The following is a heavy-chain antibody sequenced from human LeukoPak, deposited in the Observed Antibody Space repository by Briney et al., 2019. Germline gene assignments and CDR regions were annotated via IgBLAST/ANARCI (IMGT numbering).Heavy chain of an antibody. Sequence: SVKVSCKASGGTFSNYAISWVQQAPGQGLEWMGGIIPIFGTANYAQKFQGRVTITADKSTSTAYMELSSLRSEDTAVYYCARVRIAAAGTSFDYWGQGTLVTVSS. CDR1: GGTFSNYA. D-gene: IGHD6-13*01. CDR2: IIPIFGTA. CDR3: ARVRIAAAGTSFDY. J-gene: IGHJ4*02. V-gene: IGHV1-69*06.